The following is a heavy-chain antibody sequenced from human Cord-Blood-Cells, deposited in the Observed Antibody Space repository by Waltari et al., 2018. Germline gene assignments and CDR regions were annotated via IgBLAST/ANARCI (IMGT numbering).Heavy chain of an antibody. CDR2: INHSGST. CDR3: ARGSSSAKAFDI. CDR1: GWSFSGSY. Sequence: AAYGWSFSGSYWSWIRQPPGKGLEWIGKINHSGSTNYNPSLKSRVTISVDTSKNQFSLKLSSVTAADTAVYYCARGSSSAKAFDIWGQGTMVTVSS. D-gene: IGHD6-25*01. J-gene: IGHJ3*02. V-gene: IGHV4-34*01.